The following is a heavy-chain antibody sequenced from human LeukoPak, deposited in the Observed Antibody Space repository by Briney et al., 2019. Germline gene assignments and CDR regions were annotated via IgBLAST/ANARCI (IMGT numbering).Heavy chain of an antibody. CDR3: ARITYGPPVY. CDR1: CGSIGIYY. V-gene: IGHV4-59*01. CDR2: IYDTGST. J-gene: IGHJ4*02. D-gene: IGHD4-17*01. Sequence: SETLSLTCTVYCGSIGIYYWSWIRQPPGKGLEWIGYIYDTGSTNYNPSLKSRVTISIDTSKNQFSLNLRSVTPADTAVYYCARITYGPPVYWGQGTLVTVSS.